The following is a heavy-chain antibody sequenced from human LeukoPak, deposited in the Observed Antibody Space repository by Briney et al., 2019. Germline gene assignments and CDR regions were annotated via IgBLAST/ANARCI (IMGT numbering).Heavy chain of an antibody. V-gene: IGHV5-51*01. D-gene: IGHD4-17*01. Sequence: GESLKISCKGSGYSFTSYWIGWVRQMPGKGLEWMGIIYPGDSDIRYSPSFQGQVTISADKSISTAYLQWSSLKASDTAMYYCARIIGDPDQDYYYYYGMDVWGQGTTVTVSS. CDR3: ARIIGDPDQDYYYYYGMDV. CDR1: GYSFTSYW. J-gene: IGHJ6*02. CDR2: IYPGDSDI.